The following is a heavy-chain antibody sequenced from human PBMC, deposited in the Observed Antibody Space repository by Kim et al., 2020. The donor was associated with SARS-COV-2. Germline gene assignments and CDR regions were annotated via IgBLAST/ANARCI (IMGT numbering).Heavy chain of an antibody. CDR1: GYTFTSYY. J-gene: IGHJ4*02. V-gene: IGHV1-46*01. Sequence: ASVKVSCKASGYTFTSYYMHWVRQAPGQGLEWMGIINPSGGSTSYAQKFQGRVTMTRDTSTSTVYMELSSLRSEDTAVYYCAREKDIVATIPINIFDYWGQGTLVTVSS. CDR2: INPSGGST. D-gene: IGHD5-12*01. CDR3: AREKDIVATIPINIFDY.